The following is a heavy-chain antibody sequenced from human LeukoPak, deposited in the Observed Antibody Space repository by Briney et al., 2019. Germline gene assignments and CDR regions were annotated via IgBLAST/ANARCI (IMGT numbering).Heavy chain of an antibody. CDR1: GFTFTSYS. D-gene: IGHD1-26*01. J-gene: IGHJ4*02. CDR3: AKGGKWDVTPFDY. Sequence: GGSLRLSCAASGFTFTSYSMNWARQAPGKGLEWVSTISGGGGSTYYADSVKGRFTISRDNSKNTLYLQVNSLRAEDTAVYYCAKGGKWDVTPFDYWGQGTLVTVSS. V-gene: IGHV3-23*01. CDR2: ISGGGGST.